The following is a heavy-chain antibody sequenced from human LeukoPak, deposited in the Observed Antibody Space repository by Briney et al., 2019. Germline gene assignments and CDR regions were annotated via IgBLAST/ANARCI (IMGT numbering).Heavy chain of an antibody. CDR3: ARRRYYDGSGYLD. CDR1: GDSIRSSNYY. D-gene: IGHD3-22*01. CDR2: IYYSGRT. V-gene: IGHV4-39*01. Sequence: SETLSLTCLVSGDSIRSSNYYWDWIRQPPGKGREWIGSIYYSGRTYYNSSLKSRVSMSVDTTKNQFSLRLTSMTAADTAVYYCARRRYYDGSGYLDCGQGTLVIVS. J-gene: IGHJ1*01.